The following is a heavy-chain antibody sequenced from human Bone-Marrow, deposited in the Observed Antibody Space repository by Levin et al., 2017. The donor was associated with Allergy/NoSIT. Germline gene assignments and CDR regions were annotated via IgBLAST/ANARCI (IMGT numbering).Heavy chain of an antibody. CDR2: TSAYSGDT. CDR3: GRVYGRSKPSAYYGVDV. CDR1: GYSFHTYV. D-gene: IGHD3-22*01. Sequence: ASVKVSCTTSGYSFHTYVITWVRRSPGQGLEWMGWTSAYSGDTNYTQKFQDRVTMTTDTDTTTAYMELRNLKVGDTATYFCGRVYGRSKPSAYYGVDVWGQGTMVIVSS. J-gene: IGHJ6*02. V-gene: IGHV1-18*01.